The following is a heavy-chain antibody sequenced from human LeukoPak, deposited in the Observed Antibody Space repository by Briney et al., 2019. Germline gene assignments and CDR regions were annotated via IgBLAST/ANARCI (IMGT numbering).Heavy chain of an antibody. CDR1: GGSISSYY. Sequence: PSETLSLTCTVSGGSISSYYWSWIRQPPAKGLEWIGYIYYSGTTKYNPSLKSRVTISVDTSKNQFSLKLSSVTAADTAVYYCARHGGRDGYSGAFDIWGQGTMVTVSS. CDR3: ARHGGRDGYSGAFDI. V-gene: IGHV4-59*08. D-gene: IGHD5-24*01. J-gene: IGHJ3*02. CDR2: IYYSGTT.